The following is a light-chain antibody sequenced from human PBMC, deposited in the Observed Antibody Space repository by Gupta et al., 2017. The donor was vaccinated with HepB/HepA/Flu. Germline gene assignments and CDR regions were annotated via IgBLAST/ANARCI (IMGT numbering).Light chain of an antibody. CDR3: CSYAGGSAFVM. CDR2: QVN. CDR1: DGDIGTYNL. V-gene: IGLV2-23*02. J-gene: IGLJ3*02. Sequence: QSALTQPASVSGSSGQTITISCTGSDGDIGTYNLVSWYLQHPGKAPKVMIYQVNKRPSGVSNRFSGSKSGNAASLTISGLQAEDEGDYYCCSYAGGSAFVMFGGGTRLTVL.